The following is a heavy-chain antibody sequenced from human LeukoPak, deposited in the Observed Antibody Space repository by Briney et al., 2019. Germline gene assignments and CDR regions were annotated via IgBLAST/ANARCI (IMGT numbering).Heavy chain of an antibody. Sequence: GGSLRLSCAASGFTFNNYNMSWVRQAPGKGLEWVSAISGGGGSTYYADSVKGRFTISRDNSKSTLYLQMNTLRAEDTAVYYCAKNYLQQWLVPDAFDIWGQGTMVTVSS. CDR2: ISGGGGST. V-gene: IGHV3-23*01. CDR1: GFTFNNYN. CDR3: AKNYLQQWLVPDAFDI. J-gene: IGHJ3*02. D-gene: IGHD6-19*01.